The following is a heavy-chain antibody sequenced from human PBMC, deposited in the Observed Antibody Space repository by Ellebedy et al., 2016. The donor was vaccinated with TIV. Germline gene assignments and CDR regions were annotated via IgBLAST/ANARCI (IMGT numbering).Heavy chain of an antibody. CDR3: TRDFYIYDFPCNDY. Sequence: GESLKISXTASGFTFGDYAMSWFRQAPGKGLEWVGFIRSKAYGGTTEYAASVKGRFTISRDDSKSIAYLQMNSLKTEDTAVYYCTRDFYIYDFPCNDYWGQGTLVTVSS. V-gene: IGHV3-49*03. D-gene: IGHD3-3*01. CDR2: IRSKAYGGTT. CDR1: GFTFGDYA. J-gene: IGHJ4*02.